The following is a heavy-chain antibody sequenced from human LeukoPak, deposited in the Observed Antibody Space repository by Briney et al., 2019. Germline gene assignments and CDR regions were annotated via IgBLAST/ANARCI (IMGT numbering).Heavy chain of an antibody. D-gene: IGHD1-26*01. CDR2: IYYSGST. Sequence: PSETLSLTCTVSGGSISSSSYYWGWIRQPPGKGLEWIGSIYYSGSTYYNPSLKSRVTISVDTSKNQFSLKLSSVTAADTAVYYCARVLTRVSEWELLGSWFDPWGQGTLVTVSS. CDR1: GGSISSSSYY. J-gene: IGHJ5*02. V-gene: IGHV4-39*07. CDR3: ARVLTRVSEWELLGSWFDP.